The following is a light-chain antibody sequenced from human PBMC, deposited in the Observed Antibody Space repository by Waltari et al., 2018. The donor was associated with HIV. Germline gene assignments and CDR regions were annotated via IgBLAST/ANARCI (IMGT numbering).Light chain of an antibody. CDR3: QQYYSTPLT. J-gene: IGKJ1*01. CDR1: QSIFYNSNRKNY. Sequence: DIVRTQSLASLPVSLGERAAINCKSSQSIFYNSNRKNYLDWYQQKPGQPPRLLIFWASTRESEVPDRFSGSGSGTDFTLTISRLQAEDVAVYYCQQYYSTPLTFGQGTKVEIK. CDR2: WAS. V-gene: IGKV4-1*01.